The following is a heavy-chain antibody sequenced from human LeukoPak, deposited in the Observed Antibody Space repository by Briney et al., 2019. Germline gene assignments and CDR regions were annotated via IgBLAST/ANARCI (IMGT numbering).Heavy chain of an antibody. V-gene: IGHV3-30*02. CDR2: IRYDGSNK. CDR3: AKVYPLGFHFDY. J-gene: IGHJ4*02. D-gene: IGHD7-27*01. CDR1: GFTFSSYE. Sequence: PGGSLRLSCAASGFTFSSYEMNWVRQAPGKGLEWVAFIRYDGSNKYYADSVKGRFTISRDNSKNTLYLQMNSLRAEDTAVYYCAKVYPLGFHFDYWGQGNLVTVSS.